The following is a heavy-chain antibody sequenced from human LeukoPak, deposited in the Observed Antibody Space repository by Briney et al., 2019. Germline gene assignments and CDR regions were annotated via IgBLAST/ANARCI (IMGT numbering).Heavy chain of an antibody. J-gene: IGHJ4*02. V-gene: IGHV4-34*01. CDR1: GGSFSAYY. CDR3: ARDRIAAAGSEEYYFDY. CDR2: INHTGST. Sequence: PSETLSLTCAVYGGSFSAYYWCWIRQPPGKGLEWIGEINHTGSTYYNPSLKSRVTISVDTSKNQFSLKLSSVTAADTAVYYCARDRIAAAGSEEYYFDYWGQGTLVTVSS. D-gene: IGHD6-13*01.